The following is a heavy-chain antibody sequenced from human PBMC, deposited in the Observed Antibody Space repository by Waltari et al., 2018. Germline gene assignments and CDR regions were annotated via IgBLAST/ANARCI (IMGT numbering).Heavy chain of an antibody. V-gene: IGHV3-33*01. CDR3: ARGPWTAPREDYGMDV. CDR2: IWYDGSNK. J-gene: IGHJ6*02. Sequence: QVQLVESGGGVVQPGRSLRLSCAASGFTFSSYGMNWVRQAPGKGLEWVAVIWYDGSNKYYADSVKGRFTISRDNSKNTLYLQMNSLRAEDTAVYYCARGPWTAPREDYGMDVWGQGTTVTVSS. CDR1: GFTFSSYG. D-gene: IGHD2-21*02.